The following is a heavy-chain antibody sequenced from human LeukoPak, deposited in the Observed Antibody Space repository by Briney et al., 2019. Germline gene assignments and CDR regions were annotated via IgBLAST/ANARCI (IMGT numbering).Heavy chain of an antibody. CDR2: FYAGDT. D-gene: IGHD2-21*01. V-gene: IGHV4-61*02. CDR1: AASISSDNYY. J-gene: IGHJ6*03. Sequence: EPSETLSLTCTVSAASISSDNYYWNWIRQPAGRGLEWIGRFYAGDTKYNPSLNNRATVSVGTSKNQFSLTLSSVTAADTATYYCARGVFMTSGRYFYYMDLWGTGTTVTVSS. CDR3: ARGVFMTSGRYFYYMDL.